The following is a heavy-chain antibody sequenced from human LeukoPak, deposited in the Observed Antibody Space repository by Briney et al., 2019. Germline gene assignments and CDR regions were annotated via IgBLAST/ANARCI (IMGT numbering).Heavy chain of an antibody. V-gene: IGHV4-59*08. J-gene: IGHJ4*02. CDR3: ARYESDSGGSRFDY. Sequence: SETLSLTCTVSGGSISSYYWSWIRQPPGKGLEWIGYIYYSGSTNYNPSLKSRVTISVDTSKNQFSLKLSSVTAADTAVYYCARYESDSGGSRFDYWGQGTLVTVSS. CDR1: GGSISSYY. CDR2: IYYSGST. D-gene: IGHD2-15*01.